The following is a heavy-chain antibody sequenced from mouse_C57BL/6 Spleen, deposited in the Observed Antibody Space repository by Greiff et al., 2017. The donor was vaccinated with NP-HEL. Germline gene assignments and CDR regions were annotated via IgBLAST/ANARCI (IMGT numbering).Heavy chain of an antibody. CDR1: GYAFSSSW. CDR2: IYPGDGDT. D-gene: IGHD1-1*01. CDR3: ARTTVVAPGYFDV. V-gene: IGHV1-82*01. J-gene: IGHJ1*03. Sequence: QVQLQQSGPELVKPGASVKISCKASGYAFSSSWMNWVKQRPGKGLEWIGRIYPGDGDTNYNGKFKGKATLTADKSSSTAYMQLSSLTSEDSAVYFCARTTVVAPGYFDVWGTGTTVTVSS.